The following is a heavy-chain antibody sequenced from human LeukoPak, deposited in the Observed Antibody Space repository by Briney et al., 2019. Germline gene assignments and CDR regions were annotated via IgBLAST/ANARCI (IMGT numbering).Heavy chain of an antibody. CDR3: ARGTMITFGGVIVSWTLDYYYGMDV. D-gene: IGHD3-16*02. CDR1: GGTFSSYA. Sequence: ASVTVSWKASGGTFSSYAISWVRQAPGQGLEWMGGIIPIFGTANYAQKFQGRVTITADESTSTAYMELSSLRSEDTAVYYCARGTMITFGGVIVSWTLDYYYGMDVWGQGTTVTVSS. V-gene: IGHV1-69*13. J-gene: IGHJ6*02. CDR2: IIPIFGTA.